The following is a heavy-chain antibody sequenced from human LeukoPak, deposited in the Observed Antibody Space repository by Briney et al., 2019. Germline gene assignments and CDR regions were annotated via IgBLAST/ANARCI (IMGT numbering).Heavy chain of an antibody. J-gene: IGHJ5*02. CDR3: ARSISNYWFDP. CDR2: INYSGST. D-gene: IGHD4-11*01. V-gene: IGHV4-39*01. Sequence: PSETLSLTCTVSGGSISSSSFYWGWIRQPPGEGLEWIGSINYSGSTYYNPSLNSGLTINLDTSKNQFFLKLSSVTAADTAVYYCARSISNYWFDPWGQGTLVTVSS. CDR1: GGSISSSSFY.